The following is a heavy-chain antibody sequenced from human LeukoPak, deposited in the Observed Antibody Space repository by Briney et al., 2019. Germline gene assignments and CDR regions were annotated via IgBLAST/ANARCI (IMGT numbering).Heavy chain of an antibody. CDR3: AREPTTVIDRFDY. CDR2: INSDGSST. J-gene: IGHJ4*02. V-gene: IGHV3-74*01. CDR1: GFTFSRYW. D-gene: IGHD4-17*01. Sequence: GGSLRLSCAASGFTFSRYWMHWVRQAPGKGLVWVSRINSDGSSTNYADSVKGRFTISRDNAKNTLYLQMNSLRAEDTAVYYCAREPTTVIDRFDYWGQGTLVTVSS.